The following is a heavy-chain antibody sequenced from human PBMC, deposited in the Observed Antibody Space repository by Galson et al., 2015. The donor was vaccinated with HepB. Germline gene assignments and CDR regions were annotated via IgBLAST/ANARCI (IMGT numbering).Heavy chain of an antibody. CDR3: ARMDGYSNYGFDF. CDR1: GFSLSATGMR. CDR2: IDWDDDK. V-gene: IGHV2-70*04. D-gene: IGHD4-11*01. Sequence: PALVKPTQTLTLTCTFSGFSLSATGMRVSWIRQPPGKALEWLARIDWDDDKFYSTSLRTRLTISKDTSKNQVVLTMTNMDPVDTATYYCARMDGYSNYGFDFWGQGILVTVSS. J-gene: IGHJ4*02.